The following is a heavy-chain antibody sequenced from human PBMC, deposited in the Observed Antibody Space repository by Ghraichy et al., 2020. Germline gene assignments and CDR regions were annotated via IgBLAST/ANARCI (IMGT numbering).Heavy chain of an antibody. V-gene: IGHV3-48*02. Sequence: GESLNISCAASGFTFSSYSMNWVRQAPGRGLEWVSYISSSSSTIYYADSVKGRFTISRDNAKNSLYLQMNSLRDEDTAVYYCARERQQLGLGYFDLWGRGTLVTVSS. J-gene: IGHJ2*01. CDR1: GFTFSSYS. CDR3: ARERQQLGLGYFDL. CDR2: ISSSSSTI. D-gene: IGHD6-13*01.